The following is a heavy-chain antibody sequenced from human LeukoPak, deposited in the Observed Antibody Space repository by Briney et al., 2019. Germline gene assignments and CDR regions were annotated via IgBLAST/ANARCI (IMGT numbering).Heavy chain of an antibody. D-gene: IGHD6-13*01. CDR3: AKKFPGTVAAGPDY. J-gene: IGHJ4*02. CDR1: GFTFSHYG. CDR2: MSYDGSNI. Sequence: PGGSLRLSCAASGFTFSHYGMHWVRQAPGKGLEWVAVMSYDGSNIYYADSVKGRFTISRDNSKNTLYLQMNSLRAEDTAVYYCAKKFPGTVAAGPDYWGQGTLVTVSS. V-gene: IGHV3-30*18.